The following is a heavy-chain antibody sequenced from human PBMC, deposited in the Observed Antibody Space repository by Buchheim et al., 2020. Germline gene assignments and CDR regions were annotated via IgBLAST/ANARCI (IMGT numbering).Heavy chain of an antibody. Sequence: EVQLVESGGGLVQPGGSLRLSCAASGFTFSSYEMNWVRQAPGKGLEWVSYISSSGSTIYYADSVNGRFTIPRDNAKNSPYLQMNSLRAEDTAVYYCARDGIAARLDVRYFDYWGQGTL. J-gene: IGHJ4*02. D-gene: IGHD6-6*01. CDR1: GFTFSSYE. CDR2: ISSSGSTI. V-gene: IGHV3-48*03. CDR3: ARDGIAARLDVRYFDY.